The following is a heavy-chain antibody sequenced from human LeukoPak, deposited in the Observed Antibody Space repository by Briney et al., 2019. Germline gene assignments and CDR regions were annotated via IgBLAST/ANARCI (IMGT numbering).Heavy chain of an antibody. D-gene: IGHD6-19*01. CDR3: ARGGDSSGWSNWFDP. J-gene: IGHJ5*02. V-gene: IGHV3-21*01. Sequence: GGSLRLSCAASGFSFSSYAMSWVRQAPGKGLEWVSSISSSGSYIYYADSVKGRFTISRDNAKNSLYLQMNSLRAEDTAVYYCARGGDSSGWSNWFDPWGQGTLVTVSS. CDR1: GFSFSSYA. CDR2: ISSSGSYI.